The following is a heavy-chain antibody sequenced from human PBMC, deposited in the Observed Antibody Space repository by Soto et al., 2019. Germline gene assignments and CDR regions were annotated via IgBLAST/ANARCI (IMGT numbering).Heavy chain of an antibody. CDR3: AKGNGAAGGRGAYFHS. Sequence: QLLESGGGLVQPGGSLRLSCATSGFTFRSYAMSWVRQAPGKGLEWVSTITNSGGNTFYAGSVKGRFTISRDNSKSTLSLQSNSLKAEDTAIYYCAKGNGAAGGRGAYFHSWGQGTLVTVSS. CDR1: GFTFRSYA. V-gene: IGHV3-23*01. CDR2: ITNSGGNT. D-gene: IGHD6-13*01. J-gene: IGHJ4*02.